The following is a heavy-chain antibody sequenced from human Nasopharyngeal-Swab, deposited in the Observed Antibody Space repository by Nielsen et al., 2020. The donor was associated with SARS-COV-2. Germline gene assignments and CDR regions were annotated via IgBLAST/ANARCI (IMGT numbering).Heavy chain of an antibody. D-gene: IGHD2-21*02. CDR3: AREEVTADAFDI. J-gene: IGHJ3*02. CDR1: GFTFSSYA. Sequence: GESLKISCAASGFTFSSYAMHWVRQAPGKGLEWVAGISYDGSNKYYADSVKGRFTISRDNSKNTLYLQMNSLRAEDTAVYYCAREEVTADAFDIWGPGTMVTVSS. CDR2: ISYDGSNK. V-gene: IGHV3-30-3*01.